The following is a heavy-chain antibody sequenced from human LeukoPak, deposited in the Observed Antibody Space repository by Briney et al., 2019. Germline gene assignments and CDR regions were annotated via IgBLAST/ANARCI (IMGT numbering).Heavy chain of an antibody. V-gene: IGHV1-18*01. J-gene: IGHJ1*01. Sequence: APVKVSCKASGYTFSNYGITWARQAPGQGLEWMGWISAYNGNTNYAQKLQGRVTMTTDTSTSTAYMELRSLRSDDTAVYYCARDSSSWSHAEYFQHWGQGTLVTVSS. CDR2: ISAYNGNT. D-gene: IGHD6-13*01. CDR3: ARDSSSWSHAEYFQH. CDR1: GYTFSNYG.